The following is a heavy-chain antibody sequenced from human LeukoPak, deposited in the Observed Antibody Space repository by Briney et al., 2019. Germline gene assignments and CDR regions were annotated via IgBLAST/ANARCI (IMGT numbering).Heavy chain of an antibody. Sequence: PSETLSLTCTVSGGSISSYYCSWIRQPPGKGLEWIGYIYYSGSTNYNPSLKSRVTISVDTSKNQFSLKLRSVTAADTAVYYCVKDRGNHTTDYWGQGTLVTVSS. CDR1: GGSISSYY. J-gene: IGHJ4*02. D-gene: IGHD1-14*01. CDR3: VKDRGNHTTDY. CDR2: IYYSGST. V-gene: IGHV4-59*12.